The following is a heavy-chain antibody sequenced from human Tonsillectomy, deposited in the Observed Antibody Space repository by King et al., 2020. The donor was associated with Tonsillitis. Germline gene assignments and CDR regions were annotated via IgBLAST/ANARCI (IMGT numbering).Heavy chain of an antibody. J-gene: IGHJ6*03. Sequence: VQLQESGPGLVKPSETLSLTCTVSGGSISIYYWSCIRQPPGKGLEWIGDIYYIGSTNYNPSLKSRVTITVETSKNQFSLKLRSVAAADTAVYYCARGAAGGWAAYYYYIDVWGKGTTVTVSS. V-gene: IGHV4-59*01. CDR1: GGSISIYY. CDR3: ARGAAGGWAAYYYYIDV. CDR2: IYYIGST. D-gene: IGHD6-19*01.